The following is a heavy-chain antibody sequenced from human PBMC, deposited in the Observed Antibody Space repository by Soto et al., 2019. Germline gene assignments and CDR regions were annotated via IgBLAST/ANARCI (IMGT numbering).Heavy chain of an antibody. CDR2: ISASNGNT. CDR1: GYTFTTYG. D-gene: IGHD2-15*01. CDR3: AGEWHCSGGGCLTCLDY. V-gene: IGHV1-18*01. J-gene: IGHJ4*02. Sequence: QVQLVQSGAEVKKPGASVKVSCKASGYTFTTYGIIWVRQAPGQGLEWMGWISASNGNTNYAQKFQGRVTMTTDTSTSTAIVERRSLRADNTAMYYDAGEWHCSGGGCLTCLDYWGQGTLVTVSS.